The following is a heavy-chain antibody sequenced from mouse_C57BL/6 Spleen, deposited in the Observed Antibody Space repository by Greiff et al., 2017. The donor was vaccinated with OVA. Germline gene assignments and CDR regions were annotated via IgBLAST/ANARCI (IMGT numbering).Heavy chain of an antibody. Sequence: EVKLVESGGGLVKRGGSLKLSCAASGFTFSSYAMSWVRQTPEKRLEWVATISDGGSYTYYPDNVKGRFTISRDNAKNNLYLQMSHLKSEDTAMYYCAIYYSNYVDYAMDYWGQGTSVTVSS. CDR1: GFTFSSYA. CDR2: ISDGGSYT. V-gene: IGHV5-4*03. D-gene: IGHD2-5*01. J-gene: IGHJ4*01. CDR3: AIYYSNYVDYAMDY.